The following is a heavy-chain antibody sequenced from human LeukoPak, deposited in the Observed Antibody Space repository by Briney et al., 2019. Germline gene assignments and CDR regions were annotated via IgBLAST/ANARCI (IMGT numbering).Heavy chain of an antibody. Sequence: GGSLRLSCAASGFTFNSNSMNWVRQAPGKGLEWVSAITRSGGSTFYTDSVKGRFTISRDNSKNTLYLQMNSLRAEDTAVYYCAKDLKGYYGSGSYPHWGQGTLVTVSS. D-gene: IGHD3-10*01. CDR1: GFTFNSNS. CDR2: ITRSGGST. V-gene: IGHV3-23*01. J-gene: IGHJ4*02. CDR3: AKDLKGYYGSGSYPH.